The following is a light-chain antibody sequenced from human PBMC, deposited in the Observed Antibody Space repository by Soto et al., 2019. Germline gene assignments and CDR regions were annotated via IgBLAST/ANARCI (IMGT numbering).Light chain of an antibody. V-gene: IGKV3-15*01. J-gene: IGKJ1*01. CDR1: QSVSNN. CDR2: GAS. CDR3: QQYNTGPRT. Sequence: EIVMTQSPATLSVSPGERATLSCRASQSVSNNLAWYQQKPGQAPRLLIYGASTRATGIPARFSGSGSGTEFTLTVSGLQSEDFAVYYCQQYNTGPRTFVQGTKVEIK.